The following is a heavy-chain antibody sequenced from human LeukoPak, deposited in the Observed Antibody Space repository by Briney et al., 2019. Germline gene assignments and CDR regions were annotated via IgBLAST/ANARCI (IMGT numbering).Heavy chain of an antibody. V-gene: IGHV4-34*01. CDR1: GGSFSGYC. CDR2: INHSGST. J-gene: IGHJ4*02. Sequence: SETLSLTCAVYGGSFSGYCWSWIRQPPGKGLEWIGEINHSGSTNYNPSLKSRVTISVDTSKNQFSLKLSSVTAADTAVYYCARAVYYGSGSSFDYWGQGALVTVSS. CDR3: ARAVYYGSGSSFDY. D-gene: IGHD3-10*01.